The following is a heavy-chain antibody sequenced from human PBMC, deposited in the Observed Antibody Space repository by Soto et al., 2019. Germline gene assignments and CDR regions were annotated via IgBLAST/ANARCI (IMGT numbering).Heavy chain of an antibody. Sequence: SVKVSCKASGGTFSSYTISWVRQAPGQGLEWVGRIIPILGIANYAQKFQGRVTITADKSTSTAYMELSSLRSEDTAVYYCARTGPAAAKDGIDYWGQGTLVTVSS. D-gene: IGHD6-13*01. CDR3: ARTGPAAAKDGIDY. CDR1: GGTFSSYT. V-gene: IGHV1-69*02. CDR2: IIPILGIA. J-gene: IGHJ4*02.